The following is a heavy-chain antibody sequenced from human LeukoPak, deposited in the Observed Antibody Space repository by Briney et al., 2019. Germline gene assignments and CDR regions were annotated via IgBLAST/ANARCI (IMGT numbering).Heavy chain of an antibody. D-gene: IGHD2-8*01. V-gene: IGHV1-24*01. CDR1: GYTLIELS. J-gene: IGHJ5*02. CDR2: FDPVDGET. Sequence: ASVKVSCKVSGYTLIELSMHWVRQAPGKGLEWMGGFDPVDGETIYAQKFQGRVTMAEDTSTDTAYMELSSLRSEDTAVYYCATVGYCSNGVCYTNWFDPWGKGTLVTVSS. CDR3: ATVGYCSNGVCYTNWFDP.